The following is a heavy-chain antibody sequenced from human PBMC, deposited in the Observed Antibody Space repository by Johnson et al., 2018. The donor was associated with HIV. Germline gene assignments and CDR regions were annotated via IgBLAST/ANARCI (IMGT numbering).Heavy chain of an antibody. CDR1: GFTFSSYA. CDR2: ISYDGSNK. V-gene: IGHV3-30*04. D-gene: IGHD3-22*01. Sequence: QVQLVESGGGVVQPGRSLRLSCAASGFTFSSYAMHWVRQAPGKGLEWVAVISYDGSNKYYADSVKGRFTIPRDNSKNTLYLQMNSLRAEDTAVYYCARDRYYDSSGWLYAFDIWGQGTLVTVSS. J-gene: IGHJ3*02. CDR3: ARDRYYDSSGWLYAFDI.